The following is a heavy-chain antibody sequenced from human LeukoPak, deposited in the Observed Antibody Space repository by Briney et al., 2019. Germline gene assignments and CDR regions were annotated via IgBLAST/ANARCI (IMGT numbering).Heavy chain of an antibody. CDR3: ARYDVWGSYRAFDY. J-gene: IGHJ4*02. Sequence: SETLSLTCTVSGYSISSDYYWGWIRQPPGKGLEWIGTIYHTGSTYYNPSLKSRVTISVDTSKNQFSLKLSSVTAADTAVYYCARYDVWGSYRAFDYWGQGTLVTVSS. V-gene: IGHV4-38-2*02. CDR2: IYHTGST. CDR1: GYSISSDYY. D-gene: IGHD3-16*02.